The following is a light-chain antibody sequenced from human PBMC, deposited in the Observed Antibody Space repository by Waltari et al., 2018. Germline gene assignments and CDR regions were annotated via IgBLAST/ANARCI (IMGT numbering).Light chain of an antibody. V-gene: IGKV1-5*01. CDR3: QQYNNYTPKT. CDR1: QSISSW. J-gene: IGKJ1*01. Sequence: DIQMTQSPSTLSASVGDRVTITFRASQSISSWLAWYQQKPGKAPKLLIYDASSLESGVPSRFSGSGSGTEFTLTISSLQPDDFATYYCQQYNNYTPKTFGQGTKVDIK. CDR2: DAS.